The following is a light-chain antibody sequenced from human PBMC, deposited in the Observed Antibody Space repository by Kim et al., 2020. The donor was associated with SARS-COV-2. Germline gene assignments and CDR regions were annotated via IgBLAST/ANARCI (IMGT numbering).Light chain of an antibody. CDR1: KLGDKY. CDR3: QAWDRSTYV. J-gene: IGLJ1*01. CDR2: QDS. Sequence: SYELTQPPSVSVSPGQTASITCSGDKLGDKYACWYQQKPGQSPVLVIYQDSQRPSGIPERFSGSNSGNTATLTISGTQAMDEADYYCQAWDRSTYVFGTG. V-gene: IGLV3-1*01.